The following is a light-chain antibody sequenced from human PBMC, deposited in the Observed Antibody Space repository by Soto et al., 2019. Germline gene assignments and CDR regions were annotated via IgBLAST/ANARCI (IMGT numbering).Light chain of an antibody. J-gene: IGLJ1*01. CDR1: SEDVGGYNY. CDR2: EVT. V-gene: IGLV2-14*01. Sequence: QSALTQPASVSGSPGQSISISCSGTSEDVGGYNYVSWYQHHPGKAPKLLISEVTYRPSGVSARFSGSKSGNTASLTVSGLQAEDEADYYCSSKRSSDTLYVFGTGTKLTVL. CDR3: SSKRSSDTLYV.